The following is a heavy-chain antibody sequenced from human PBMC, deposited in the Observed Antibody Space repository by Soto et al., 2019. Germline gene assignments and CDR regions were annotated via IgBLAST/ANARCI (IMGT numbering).Heavy chain of an antibody. J-gene: IGHJ6*02. CDR1: GFTVSINY. V-gene: IGHV3-66*01. Sequence: QPGGSLRLSCAASGFTVSINYMSWVRQAPGKGLEWVSVIYSGGSTYYADSVKGRFTISRDNSKNTLYLQMNSLRAEDTAVYYCARAVNYYYGMDVWGQGTTVTVSS. CDR2: IYSGGST. CDR3: ARAVNYYYGMDV.